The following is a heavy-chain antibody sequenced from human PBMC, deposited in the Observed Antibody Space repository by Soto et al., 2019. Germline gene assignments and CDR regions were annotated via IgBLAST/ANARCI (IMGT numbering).Heavy chain of an antibody. V-gene: IGHV3-72*01. CDR2: TRNKASSYTT. D-gene: IGHD3-22*01. Sequence: LTCAVSGASVNYWLSWVRQDPGKGLEWVGRTRNKASSYTTDYAAFVKGRFTISRDDSKNLIYLQMNSLKTEDTAVYYCAREGSSSGPDYEYWGQGTLVTVSS. CDR1: GASVNYW. CDR3: AREGSSSGPDYEY. J-gene: IGHJ4*02.